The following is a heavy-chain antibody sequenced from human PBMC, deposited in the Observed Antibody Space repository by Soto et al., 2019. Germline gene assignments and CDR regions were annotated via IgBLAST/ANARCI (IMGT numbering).Heavy chain of an antibody. CDR3: ARTRYHFWTGYPYYFDY. Sequence: SETLSLTCAVYGGSFSGYYWSWIRQPPGQGLEWIGEINHSGSTNYNPSLKSRVTISVDTSKNQFSLKLSSVTAADTAVYYCARTRYHFWTGYPYYFDYWGQGTLVTVSS. CDR2: INHSGST. D-gene: IGHD3-3*01. CDR1: GGSFSGYY. J-gene: IGHJ4*02. V-gene: IGHV4-34*01.